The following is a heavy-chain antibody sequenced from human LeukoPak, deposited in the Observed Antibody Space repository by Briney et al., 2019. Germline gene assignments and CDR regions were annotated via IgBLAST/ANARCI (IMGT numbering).Heavy chain of an antibody. Sequence: PGGSLRLSCSASGSTFSGYAMYWVRQAPGKGLEYVSAISGNGGSTYYADSVKGRFTISRDNSKNTLYLQMSSLRAEDTAVYYCVRGFTYYYGSGSYVDYWGQGTLVTVSS. CDR2: ISGNGGST. V-gene: IGHV3-64D*06. D-gene: IGHD3-10*01. CDR1: GSTFSGYA. CDR3: VRGFTYYYGSGSYVDY. J-gene: IGHJ4*02.